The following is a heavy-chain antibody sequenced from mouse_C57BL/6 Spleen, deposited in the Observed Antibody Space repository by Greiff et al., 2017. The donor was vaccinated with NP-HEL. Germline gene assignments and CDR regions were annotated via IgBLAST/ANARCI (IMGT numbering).Heavy chain of an antibody. CDR1: GYTFTSYG. CDR2: IYPRSGNT. Sequence: QVQLKESGAELARPGASVKLSCKASGYTFTSYGISWVKQRTGQGLEWIGEIYPRSGNTYYNEKFKGKATLTADKSSSTAYMELLSLTSEDSAVYFCARYGGYYDFDYWGQGTTLTVSS. J-gene: IGHJ2*01. D-gene: IGHD2-3*01. V-gene: IGHV1-81*01. CDR3: ARYGGYYDFDY.